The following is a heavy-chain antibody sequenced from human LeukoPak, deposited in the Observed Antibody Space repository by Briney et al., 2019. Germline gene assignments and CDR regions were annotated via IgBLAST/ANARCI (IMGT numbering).Heavy chain of an antibody. Sequence: ASVKVSCKASGYTFTGYYMHWVRQAPGQGLEWMGWINPNSGGTNYAQKFQGRVTMTRDTSISTAYMELSRLRSDDTAVYYCARGGTNRRKTQNFDYWGQGTLVTVSS. D-gene: IGHD1-14*01. CDR1: GYTFTGYY. J-gene: IGHJ4*02. CDR3: ARGGTNRRKTQNFDY. V-gene: IGHV1-2*02. CDR2: INPNSGGT.